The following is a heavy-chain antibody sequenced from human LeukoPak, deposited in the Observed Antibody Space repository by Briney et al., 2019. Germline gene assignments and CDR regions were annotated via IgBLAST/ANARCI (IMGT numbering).Heavy chain of an antibody. V-gene: IGHV3-23*01. CDR3: ATDYYGSGSPGFGY. J-gene: IGHJ4*02. D-gene: IGHD3-10*01. CDR2: IGNSDGSK. CDR1: GFTFRNYA. Sequence: PGGSLRLSCAASGFTFRNYAMSWVRQAPGKGLEWVSAIGNSDGSKFYADSVQGRFTISRDNSKNTLYLQMNSLKTEDTAVYYCATDYYGSGSPGFGYWGQGNMVTVSS.